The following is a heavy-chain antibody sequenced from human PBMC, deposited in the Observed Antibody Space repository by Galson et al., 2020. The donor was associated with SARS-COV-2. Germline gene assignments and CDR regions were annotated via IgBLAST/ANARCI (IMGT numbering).Heavy chain of an antibody. CDR2: IRSKAYGGTT. CDR1: GFTFGDYA. V-gene: IGHV3-49*03. CDR3: SRAKKLVRDYYGMDV. J-gene: IGHJ6*02. Sequence: GGSLRLSCTASGFTFGDYAMYWFRQAPGKGLEWVGFIRSKAYGGTTEYAASVKGRFTISRDDSKSIAYLQMNSLKTEDTAIYYCSRAKKLVRDYYGMDVWGQGTTVTVSS. D-gene: IGHD6-6*01.